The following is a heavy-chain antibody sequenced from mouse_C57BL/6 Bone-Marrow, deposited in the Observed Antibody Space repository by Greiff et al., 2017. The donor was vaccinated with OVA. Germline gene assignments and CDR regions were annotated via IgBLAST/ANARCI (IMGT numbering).Heavy chain of an antibody. V-gene: IGHV1-9*01. CDR1: GYTFTGYW. Sequence: QVQLQQSGAELMKPGASVKLSCKATGYTFTGYWIEWVKQRPGHGLEWIGEILPGSGSTNYNEKFKGKATFTADTSSNTAYMQLSSLTTEDSAIYYGAGGRYWVYWYFDVEGTGTAATVTA. J-gene: IGHJ1*03. D-gene: IGHD2-14*01. CDR3: AGGRYWVYWYFDV. CDR2: ILPGSGST.